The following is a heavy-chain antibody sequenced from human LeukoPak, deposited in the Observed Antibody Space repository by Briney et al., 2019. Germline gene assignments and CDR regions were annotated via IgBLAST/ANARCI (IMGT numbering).Heavy chain of an antibody. CDR3: ARDVPHSWFDT. CDR2: INSDGGGA. J-gene: IGHJ5*02. V-gene: IGHV3-74*01. Sequence: PGGSLRLSCAASGITFGNNWMHWVRQGPGKGLVWISRINSDGGGAIYADSVKGRFTVSRDNAKNTLYLQMNSLRAEDTAVYYCARDVPHSWFDTWGQRTLVTVSS. CDR1: GITFGNNW.